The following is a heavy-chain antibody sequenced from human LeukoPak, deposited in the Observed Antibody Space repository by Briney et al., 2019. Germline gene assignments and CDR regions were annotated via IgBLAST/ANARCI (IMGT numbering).Heavy chain of an antibody. CDR3: AKDKASSGWYGMDV. J-gene: IGHJ6*02. V-gene: IGHV3-30-3*01. CDR1: GFIFSSYT. CDR2: ISYDGSNK. Sequence: PGGPLRLSCEASGFIFSSYTMHWVRQAPGKGLEWVAFISYDGSNKDYADSVKGQFTISRDNSKNTLYLQMNSLRADDTAIYYCAKDKASSGWYGMDVWGQGTTVTVSS. D-gene: IGHD6-19*01.